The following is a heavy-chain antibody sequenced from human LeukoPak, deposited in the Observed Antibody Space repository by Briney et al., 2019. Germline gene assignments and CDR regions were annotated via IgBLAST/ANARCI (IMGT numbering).Heavy chain of an antibody. Sequence: ASVKVSCKAPGGTFSSYAISWVRQAPGQGLEWMGGIIPIFGTANYAQKFQGRVTITADESTSTAYMELSSLRSEDTAVYYCARDRGYYDSSGYDAFDIWGQGTMVTVSS. V-gene: IGHV1-69*13. CDR2: IIPIFGTA. CDR1: GGTFSSYA. J-gene: IGHJ3*02. D-gene: IGHD3-22*01. CDR3: ARDRGYYDSSGYDAFDI.